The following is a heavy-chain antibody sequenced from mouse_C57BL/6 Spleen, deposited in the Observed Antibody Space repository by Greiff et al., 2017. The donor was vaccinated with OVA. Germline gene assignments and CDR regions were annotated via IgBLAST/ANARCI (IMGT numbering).Heavy chain of an antibody. V-gene: IGHV1-52*01. D-gene: IGHD2-2*01. CDR1: GYTFTSYW. J-gene: IGHJ4*01. CDR3: ARSRADGYDGLYAMDY. Sequence: QVQLQQPGAELVRPGSSVKLSCKASGYTFTSYWMHWVKQRPIQGLEWIGNIDPSDSETHYNQKFKDKATFTVDKSSSTAYMQLSSLTSEDSAVYYCARSRADGYDGLYAMDYWGQGTSVTVSS. CDR2: IDPSDSET.